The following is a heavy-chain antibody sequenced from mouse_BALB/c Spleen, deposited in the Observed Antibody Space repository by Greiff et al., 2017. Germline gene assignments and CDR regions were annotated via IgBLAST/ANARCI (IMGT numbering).Heavy chain of an antibody. CDR2: IWGDGST. CDR3: ARDGTTAKGYYAMDY. CDR1: GFSLTGYG. J-gene: IGHJ4*01. V-gene: IGHV2-6-7*01. D-gene: IGHD1-2*01. Sequence: VQLQQSGPGLVAPSQSLSITCTVSGFSLTGYGVNWVRQPPGKGLEWLGMIWGDGSTDYNSALKSRLSISKDNSKSQVFLKMNSLQTDDTARYYCARDGTTAKGYYAMDYWGQGTSVTVSS.